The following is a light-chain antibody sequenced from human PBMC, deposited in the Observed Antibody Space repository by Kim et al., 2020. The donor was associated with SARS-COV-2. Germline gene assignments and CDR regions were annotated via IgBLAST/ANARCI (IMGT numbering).Light chain of an antibody. J-gene: IGKJ5*01. Sequence: ATINGECRENVFFSVKKKSSTAWCTQKPGDPPTLLICSASTRGTGVPERFSGGGSGTDFTLTLSRLQAEDVAVYFCLQYNRTPLTFGQGTRLEIK. CDR2: SAS. V-gene: IGKV4-1*01. CDR1: ENVFFSVKKKSS. CDR3: LQYNRTPLT.